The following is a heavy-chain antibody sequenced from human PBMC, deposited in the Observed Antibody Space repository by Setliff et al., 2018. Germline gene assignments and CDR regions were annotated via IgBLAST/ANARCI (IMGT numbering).Heavy chain of an antibody. Sequence: GGSLRLSCAASGFTFSSFWMSWVRQAPGKGLEWVTLISYEGIDKYYADSVKGRFTVSRDNSKNTLYLQMNSLRAEDTAVYYCASGDWFYFDCWGQGTLVTVSS. CDR2: ISYEGIDK. D-gene: IGHD2-21*01. V-gene: IGHV3-30*03. J-gene: IGHJ4*02. CDR3: ASGDWFYFDC. CDR1: GFTFSSFW.